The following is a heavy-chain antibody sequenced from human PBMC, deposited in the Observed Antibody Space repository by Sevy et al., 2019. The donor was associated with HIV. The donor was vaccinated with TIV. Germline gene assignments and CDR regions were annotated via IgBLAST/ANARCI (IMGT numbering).Heavy chain of an antibody. CDR2: ISGSGGRT. J-gene: IGHJ1*01. V-gene: IGHV3-23*01. Sequence: GGSLRLSSKASGFNFNNYAMSWVRQAPGKGLEWVSTISGSGGRTYTAESVRGRVTIARDNSKRTVYLQMNRLRGDDTAMYYCAKDPYSSGEYFQKWGQGARVTVSS. CDR1: GFNFNNYA. D-gene: IGHD3-22*01. CDR3: AKDPYSSGEYFQK.